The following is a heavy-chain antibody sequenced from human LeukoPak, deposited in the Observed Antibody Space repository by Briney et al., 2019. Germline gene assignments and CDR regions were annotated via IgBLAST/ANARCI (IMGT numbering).Heavy chain of an antibody. Sequence: PSETLSLTCTVSGGSISSYYWSWIRQPPGKGLEWIGYIYYSGSTNYNPSLKSRVTISVDTSKNQFSLKLSSVTAADTAVYYCARLRGSRRYCSSTSCLGPGMDVWGQGTTVTVSS. CDR2: IYYSGST. CDR1: GGSISSYY. D-gene: IGHD2-2*01. J-gene: IGHJ6*02. V-gene: IGHV4-59*12. CDR3: ARLRGSRRYCSSTSCLGPGMDV.